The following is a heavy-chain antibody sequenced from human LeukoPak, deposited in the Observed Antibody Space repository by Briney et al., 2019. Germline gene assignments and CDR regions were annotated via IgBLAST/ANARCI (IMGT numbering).Heavy chain of an antibody. CDR1: GGSISGYY. Sequence: SETLSLTCTVSGGSISGYYWSWIRQPPGKGLEWIGYIYYSGSTNYNPSLKSRVTISVDTSKNQFSLKLSSVTAADTAVYYCARGGDYDFWSGPYFDYWGQGTLVTVSS. D-gene: IGHD3-3*01. J-gene: IGHJ4*02. CDR2: IYYSGST. V-gene: IGHV4-59*01. CDR3: ARGGDYDFWSGPYFDY.